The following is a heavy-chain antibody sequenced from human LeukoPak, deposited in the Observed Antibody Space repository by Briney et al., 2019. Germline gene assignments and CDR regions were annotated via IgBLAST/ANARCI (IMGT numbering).Heavy chain of an antibody. CDR3: ARASGSFDY. Sequence: PGGSLRLSCEASGFTFSSYGIHWVRRAPGKGLEWVAVIWSDGSNKYYADSVKGRFTISRGNSKDTLYLQLNSLRAEDTAVYYCARASGSFDYWGQGTLVSVSS. CDR2: IWSDGSNK. V-gene: IGHV3-33*01. J-gene: IGHJ4*02. CDR1: GFTFSSYG. D-gene: IGHD1-26*01.